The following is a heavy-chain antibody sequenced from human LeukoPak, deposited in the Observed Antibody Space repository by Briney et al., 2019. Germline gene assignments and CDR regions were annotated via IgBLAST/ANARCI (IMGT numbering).Heavy chain of an antibody. J-gene: IGHJ4*02. Sequence: GGSLRLSCAASGFSFSSYWMSWVRQAPGKGLEWVATIQQDGSEKYYVDSVKGRFTISRDNAKNSLYLQMNSLRAEDTAVYYCARYATVAAHRDFDYWGQGTLVTVSS. D-gene: IGHD6-19*01. CDR2: IQQDGSEK. CDR1: GFSFSSYW. V-gene: IGHV3-7*01. CDR3: ARYATVAAHRDFDY.